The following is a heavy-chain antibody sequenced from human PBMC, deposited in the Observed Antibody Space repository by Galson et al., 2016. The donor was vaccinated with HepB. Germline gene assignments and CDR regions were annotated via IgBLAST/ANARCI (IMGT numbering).Heavy chain of an antibody. CDR2: ISGSSAYT. J-gene: IGHJ6*03. CDR3: AKDLGERLVTVYYYMDG. CDR1: GFIFSEYA. Sequence: SLRLSCAASGFIFSEYAMSWVRRAPGKGLEWVSAISGSSAYTYYADSVQGRFTISRDNSQNTLYLQMNSLRAEDTAVYYCAKDLGERLVTVYYYMDGWGKGTTVTVSS. V-gene: IGHV3-23*01. D-gene: IGHD3-16*01.